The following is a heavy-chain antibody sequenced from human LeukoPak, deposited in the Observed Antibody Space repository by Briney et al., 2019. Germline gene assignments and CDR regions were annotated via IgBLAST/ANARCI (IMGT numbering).Heavy chain of an antibody. CDR2: IKQDGSEK. CDR3: ARDSAGNDY. Sequence: AGSLSLSCAASGFTFSTNWMSWVRPGPGQGLEWVTNIKQDGSEKYYVDSVKGRFTIARDNTTTSLYLQMNSRRAEDTAMCYCARDSAGNDYWGQGTLVTVSS. CDR1: GFTFSTNW. D-gene: IGHD6-13*01. J-gene: IGHJ4*02. V-gene: IGHV3-7*01.